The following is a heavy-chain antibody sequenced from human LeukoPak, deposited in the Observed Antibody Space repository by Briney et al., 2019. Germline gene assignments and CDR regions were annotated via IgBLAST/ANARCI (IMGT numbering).Heavy chain of an antibody. D-gene: IGHD3-10*01. CDR2: INHSGST. CDR1: GGSFSGYY. Sequence: SETLSLTCAVYGGSFSGYYWSWIRQPPGKGLEWIGEINHSGSTNYNPSLKSRVTISVDTSKNQFSLKPSSVTAADTAVYCCARALWFGGWFDAFDIWGQGTMVTVSS. V-gene: IGHV4-34*01. CDR3: ARALWFGGWFDAFDI. J-gene: IGHJ3*02.